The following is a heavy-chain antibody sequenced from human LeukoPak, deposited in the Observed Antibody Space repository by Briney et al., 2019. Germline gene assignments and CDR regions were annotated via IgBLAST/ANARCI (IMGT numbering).Heavy chain of an antibody. D-gene: IGHD3-16*02. CDR2: ISSSSSYI. Sequence: GGSLRLSCAASGFTFSSYSMNWVRQAPGKGLEWVSSISSSSSYIYYADSVKGRFTISRDNAKDSLYLQMNSLRAEDTAVYYCAREGVYDYVWGSYRPYYFDYWGQGTLVTVSS. CDR3: AREGVYDYVWGSYRPYYFDY. V-gene: IGHV3-21*01. J-gene: IGHJ4*02. CDR1: GFTFSSYS.